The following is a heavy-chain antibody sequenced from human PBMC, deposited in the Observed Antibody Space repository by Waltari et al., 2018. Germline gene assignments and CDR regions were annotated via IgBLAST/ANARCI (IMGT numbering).Heavy chain of an antibody. Sequence: EVQLVESGGGLVQPGRSLRLSCAASGFTFDDYAMHWVRHAPGKGLEWVSGISWNSGSIGYADSVKGRFTISRDNAKNSLYLQMNSLRAEDTALYYCAKDSIAVAGTPFDYWGQGTLVTVSS. D-gene: IGHD6-19*01. J-gene: IGHJ4*02. CDR1: GFTFDDYA. CDR3: AKDSIAVAGTPFDY. V-gene: IGHV3-9*01. CDR2: ISWNSGSI.